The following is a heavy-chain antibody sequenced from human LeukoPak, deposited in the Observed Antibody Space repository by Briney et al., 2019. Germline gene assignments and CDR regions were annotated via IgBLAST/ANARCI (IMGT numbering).Heavy chain of an antibody. Sequence: QSGGSLRLSCAASGFTFSSYGMHWVRQAPGKGLEWVAVISYDGSNKYYADSVKGRFTISRDNSKNTLYLQMNSLRAEDTAVYYCAKARTGTTKIFDYWGQGTLVTVSS. CDR3: AKARTGTTKIFDY. CDR1: GFTFSSYG. V-gene: IGHV3-30*18. J-gene: IGHJ4*02. D-gene: IGHD1/OR15-1a*01. CDR2: ISYDGSNK.